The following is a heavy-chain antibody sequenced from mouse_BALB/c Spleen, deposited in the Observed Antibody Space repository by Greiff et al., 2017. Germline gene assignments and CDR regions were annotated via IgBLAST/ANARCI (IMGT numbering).Heavy chain of an antibody. CDR2: ISDGGSYT. Sequence: EVNVVESGGGLVKPGGSLKLSCAASGFTFSDYYMYWVRQTPEKRLEWVATISDGGSYTYYPDSVKGRFTISRDNAKNNLYLQMSSLKSEDTAMYYCARGDGYYGYFDYWGQGTTLTVSS. J-gene: IGHJ2*01. CDR1: GFTFSDYY. CDR3: ARGDGYYGYFDY. V-gene: IGHV5-4*02. D-gene: IGHD2-3*01.